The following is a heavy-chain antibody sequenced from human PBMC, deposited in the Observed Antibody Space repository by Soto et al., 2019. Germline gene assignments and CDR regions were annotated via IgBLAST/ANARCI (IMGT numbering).Heavy chain of an antibody. J-gene: IGHJ3*02. CDR3: ASPIAYCGGDCYSVAFDI. Sequence: QLQLQESGPGLVKPSETLSLTCTVSGGSISSSSYYWGWIRQPPGKGLEWIGSIYYSGSTYYNPSIKSRVTISVDTSKNQFSLKLSSVTAADTAVYYCASPIAYCGGDCYSVAFDIWGQGTMVTVSS. D-gene: IGHD2-21*02. CDR2: IYYSGST. CDR1: GGSISSSSYY. V-gene: IGHV4-39*01.